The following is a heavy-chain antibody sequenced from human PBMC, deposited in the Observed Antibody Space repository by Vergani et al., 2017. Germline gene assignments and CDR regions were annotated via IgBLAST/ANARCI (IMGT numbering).Heavy chain of an antibody. CDR2: IKSNADGGSA. CDR3: TAEKEVAFYYSYYHMDV. CDR1: EFTFSDVW. V-gene: IGHV3-15*01. D-gene: IGHD2-21*01. J-gene: IGHJ6*03. Sequence: EVYLEESWGGLVQPGGFLRLSCTASEFTFSDVWMSWVRQAPGKGLEWVARIKSNADGGSADYAASVKGRFIISRDDSKNFLYLQMNSLKIEDTALYFCTAEKEVAFYYSYYHMDVWGKGTTVTVPS.